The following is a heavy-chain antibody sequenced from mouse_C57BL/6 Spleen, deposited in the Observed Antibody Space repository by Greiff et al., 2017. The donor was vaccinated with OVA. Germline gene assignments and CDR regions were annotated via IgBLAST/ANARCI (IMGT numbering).Heavy chain of an antibody. D-gene: IGHD2-5*01. CDR2: IDPSDSYT. Sequence: VQLQQPGAELVKPGASVKLSCKASGYTFPSYWMQWVKQRPGQGLEWIGEIDPSDSYTNYNQKFKGKATLTVDTSSSKAYVQLSSLTSEDSEVYYCARKDYSNYVWYFDVWGTGTTVTVSS. V-gene: IGHV1-50*01. CDR3: ARKDYSNYVWYFDV. CDR1: GYTFPSYW. J-gene: IGHJ1*03.